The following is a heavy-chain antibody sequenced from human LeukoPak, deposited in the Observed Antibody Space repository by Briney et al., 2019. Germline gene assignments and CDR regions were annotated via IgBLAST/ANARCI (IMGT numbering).Heavy chain of an antibody. CDR2: ISGSGGST. CDR3: ARDSYGSSDFYFDY. CDR1: GFTFSSYA. V-gene: IGHV3-23*01. D-gene: IGHD3-22*01. Sequence: GGSLRLSCAASGFTFSSYAMSWVRQAPGKGLEWVSAISGSGGSTYYADSVKGRFTISRDNSKNTLYLQMNSLRAEDTAVYYCARDSYGSSDFYFDYWGQGTLVTVSS. J-gene: IGHJ4*02.